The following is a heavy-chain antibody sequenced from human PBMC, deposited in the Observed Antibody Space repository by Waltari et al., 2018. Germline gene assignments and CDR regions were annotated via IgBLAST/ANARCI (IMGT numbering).Heavy chain of an antibody. CDR1: GFTFNSYS. Sequence: EVQLVESGGGLVQPGGSLRLSCAASGFTFNSYSMNWVRQAPGKGLEGVSYIRSSSSTICDAASVNGRFTISRDNSKNSLYMQMNSLRAEDTAVYYCARGRDSGRYGSWVYWGQGTLVTVSS. CDR2: IRSSSSTI. V-gene: IGHV3-48*04. CDR3: ARGRDSGRYGSWVY. J-gene: IGHJ4*02. D-gene: IGHD1-26*01.